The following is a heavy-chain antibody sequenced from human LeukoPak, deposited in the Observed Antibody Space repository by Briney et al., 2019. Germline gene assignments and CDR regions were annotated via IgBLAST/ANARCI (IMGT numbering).Heavy chain of an antibody. V-gene: IGHV1-3*01. CDR3: ARGPRYCSGGSCSGPNDY. D-gene: IGHD2-15*01. CDR1: GYTFTNYA. Sequence: ASVKVSCKDSGYTFTNYAMQWVRQAPGQRLEWMGWINAGNGNTKYSQKFQGRVTITRDTSASIAYMKLSSLRSEDTAVYYCARGPRYCSGGSCSGPNDYWGQGTLVTVSS. J-gene: IGHJ4*02. CDR2: INAGNGNT.